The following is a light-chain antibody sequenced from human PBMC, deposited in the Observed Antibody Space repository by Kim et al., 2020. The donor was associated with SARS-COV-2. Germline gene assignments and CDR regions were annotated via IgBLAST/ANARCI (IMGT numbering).Light chain of an antibody. J-gene: IGLJ2*01. V-gene: IGLV1-51*01. Sequence: QSVLTQPPSVSAAPGQKVTISCSGSSSNIGNNYVSWYQQLPGTAPKLLIYDNNKRPSGIPDRFSGSKSGTSATLGITGLQTGDEADYYCGTWDSSPHVVFGGGTQLTVL. CDR3: GTWDSSPHVV. CDR2: DNN. CDR1: SSNIGNNY.